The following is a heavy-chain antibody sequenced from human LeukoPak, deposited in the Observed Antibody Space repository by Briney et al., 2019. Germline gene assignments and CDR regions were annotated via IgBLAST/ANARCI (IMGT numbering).Heavy chain of an antibody. D-gene: IGHD1-26*01. J-gene: IGHJ5*02. V-gene: IGHV4-39*07. CDR1: GGSISSSSYY. CDR3: ATQIVGATGWFDP. CDR2: IYYSGST. Sequence: PSETLSLTCTVSGGSISSSSYYWGWIRQPPGKGLEWIGSIYYSGSTYYNPSLKSRVTISVDTSKNQFSPKLSSVTAADTAVYYCATQIVGATGWFDPWGQGTLVTVSS.